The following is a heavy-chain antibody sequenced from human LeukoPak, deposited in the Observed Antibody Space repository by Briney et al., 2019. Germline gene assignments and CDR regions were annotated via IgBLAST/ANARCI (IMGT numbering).Heavy chain of an antibody. CDR2: INPNSGGT. V-gene: IGHV1-2*02. J-gene: IGHJ5*02. CDR3: ARSRMVRGVMSWFDP. CDR1: GYTFTGYC. D-gene: IGHD3-10*01. Sequence: GASVKVSCKASGYTFTGYCMHWVRQAPGQGLEWMGWINPNSGGTNYAQKFQGRVTMTRDTSISTAYMELSRLRSDDTAVYYCARSRMVRGVMSWFDPWGQGTLVTVSS.